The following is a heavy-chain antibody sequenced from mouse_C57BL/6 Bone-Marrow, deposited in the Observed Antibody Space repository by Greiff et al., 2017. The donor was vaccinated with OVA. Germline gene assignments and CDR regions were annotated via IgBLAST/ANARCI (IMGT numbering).Heavy chain of an antibody. J-gene: IGHJ3*01. CDR3: ARDIAAWFAY. V-gene: IGHV5-4*01. Sequence: EVKLVESGGGLVKPGGSLKLSCAASGFTFSSYAMSWVRQTPEKRLEWVATISDGGSYTYYPDNVKGRFTISRDNAKNNLYLQMSYLKSEDTAMYYCARDIAAWFAYWGQGTLVTVSA. CDR1: GFTFSSYA. CDR2: ISDGGSYT.